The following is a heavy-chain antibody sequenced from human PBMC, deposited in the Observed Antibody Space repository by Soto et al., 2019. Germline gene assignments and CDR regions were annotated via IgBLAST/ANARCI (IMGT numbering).Heavy chain of an antibody. V-gene: IGHV3-23*01. CDR3: AKDAGGDFDY. CDR2: ISGSGGST. J-gene: IGHJ4*02. CDR1: GFTFSSYV. Sequence: EVQLLESGGGLVQPGGSLRLSCAASGFTFSSYVMSWVRQAPGKGLAWVSAISGSGGSTYHADPVKGRFTISRDNSKNTLDPQMNSLRAEDTAVYYFAKDAGGDFDYWGQGTLVTVSS. D-gene: IGHD3-10*01.